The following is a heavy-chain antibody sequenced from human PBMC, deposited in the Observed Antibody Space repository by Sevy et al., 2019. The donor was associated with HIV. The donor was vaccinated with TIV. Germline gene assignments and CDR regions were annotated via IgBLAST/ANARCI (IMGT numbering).Heavy chain of an antibody. CDR1: GFTFSSYS. CDR3: ARDFDYDFWSGPNDAFDI. CDR2: ISSSSSTI. J-gene: IGHJ3*02. D-gene: IGHD3-3*01. V-gene: IGHV3-48*02. Sequence: GGSLRLSCAASGFTFSSYSMNWVRQAPGKGLEWVSYISSSSSTIYYEDSVKGRFTISRDNAKDSLYLPMNSLGDEDTAVYYCARDFDYDFWSGPNDAFDIWGQGTMVTVSS.